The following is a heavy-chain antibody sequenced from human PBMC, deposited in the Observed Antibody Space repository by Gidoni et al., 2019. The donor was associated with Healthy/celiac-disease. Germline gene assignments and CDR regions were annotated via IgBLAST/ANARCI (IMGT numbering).Heavy chain of an antibody. Sequence: QVQLVESGGGLVKPGWSLRLSCAASVFTSSDNYRRWIRQAPGKGLEWVSYISSSGRTIDYADTVKGRFTISRDNAKNSLYLQMNSLRAEDTAVYYCAGGVTPALIYEVDPWGQGTLVTVSS. CDR3: AGGVTPALIYEVDP. D-gene: IGHD2-21*02. V-gene: IGHV3-11*01. CDR2: ISSSGRTI. J-gene: IGHJ5*02. CDR1: VFTSSDNY.